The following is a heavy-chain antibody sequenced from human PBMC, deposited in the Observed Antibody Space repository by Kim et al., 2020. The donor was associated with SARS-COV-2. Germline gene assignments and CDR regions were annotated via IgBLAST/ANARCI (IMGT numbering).Heavy chain of an antibody. CDR2: IIPISGTA. CDR3: ARDQDTAMVTTYYYYMDV. V-gene: IGHV1-69*13. D-gene: IGHD5-18*01. CDR1: GGTFSSYA. J-gene: IGHJ6*03. Sequence: SVKVSCKASGGTFSSYAISWVRQAPGQGLEWMGGIIPISGTANYAQKFQGRVTITADESTSTAYMELSSLRSEDTAVYYCARDQDTAMVTTYYYYMDVWGKGTTVTVSS.